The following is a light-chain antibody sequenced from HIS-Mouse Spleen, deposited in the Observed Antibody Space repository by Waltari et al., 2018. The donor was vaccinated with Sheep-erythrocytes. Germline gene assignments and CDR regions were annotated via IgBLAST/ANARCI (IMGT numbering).Light chain of an antibody. CDR2: DVS. Sequence: QSALTQPRPVSGSPGQSVTIPCTGTSSAFGGYNYVPWYQQHPGKAPKRMIYDVSKRPSGVPDRFSGSKSGNTASLTISGLQAEDEADYYCCSYAGSYTFWVFGGGTKLTVL. CDR1: SSAFGGYNY. J-gene: IGLJ3*02. CDR3: CSYAGSYTFWV. V-gene: IGLV2-11*01.